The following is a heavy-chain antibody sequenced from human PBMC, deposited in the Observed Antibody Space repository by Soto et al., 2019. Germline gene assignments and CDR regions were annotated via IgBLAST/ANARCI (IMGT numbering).Heavy chain of an antibody. CDR2: IYYSGST. J-gene: IGHJ5*02. CDR1: GGSISSSSYY. Sequence: SETLSLTCTVSGGSISSSSYYWGWIRQPPGKGLEWIGSIYYSGSTYYNPSLKSRVTISVDTSKNQFSLKLSSVTAADTAVYYCARLLEEMFIAAAGWWFVPWGQGTLVTHSS. CDR3: ARLLEEMFIAAAGWWFVP. D-gene: IGHD6-13*01. V-gene: IGHV4-39*01.